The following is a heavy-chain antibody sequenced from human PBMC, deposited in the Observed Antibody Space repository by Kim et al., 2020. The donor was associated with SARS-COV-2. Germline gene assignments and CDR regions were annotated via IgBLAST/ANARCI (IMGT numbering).Heavy chain of an antibody. CDR3: ARGGGSSSSAFYY. V-gene: IGHV7-4-1*02. J-gene: IGHJ4*02. Sequence: YAQGFTGRFVFSLDTSVSTAYLQISSLKAEDTAVYYCARGGGSSSSAFYYWGQGTLVTVSS. D-gene: IGHD6-6*01.